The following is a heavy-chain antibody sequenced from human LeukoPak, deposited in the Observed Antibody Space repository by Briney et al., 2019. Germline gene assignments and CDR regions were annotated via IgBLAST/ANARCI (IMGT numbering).Heavy chain of an antibody. CDR1: GVSFDDYY. CDR2: INHSGYT. CDR3: TRTTAGHDY. D-gene: IGHD2-21*02. J-gene: IGHJ4*02. Sequence: SETLSLTCAVSGVSFDDYYWSWVRQTPGKGLEWIGEINHSGYTSDSPSLKSRVTLSIDTSRKQFSLNLRSVTVADTGIYYCTRTTAGHDYWGQGTLVTVSS. V-gene: IGHV4-34*01.